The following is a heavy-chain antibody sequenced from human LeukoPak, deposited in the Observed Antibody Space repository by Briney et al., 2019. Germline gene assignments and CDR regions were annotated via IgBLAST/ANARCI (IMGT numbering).Heavy chain of an antibody. V-gene: IGHV3-7*01. CDR1: GFTFSNYW. J-gene: IGHJ4*02. D-gene: IGHD5-12*01. CDR3: VRDGGVSGYDLLDY. CDR2: INQDGSEE. Sequence: GSLRLSCAASGFTFSNYWMTWVRQAPGKGLEWVAHINQDGSEEHYMDSVKARFTISRDNAKNSLSLQMNSLRAEDTAVYYCVRDGGVSGYDLLDYWGQGTLVTVSS.